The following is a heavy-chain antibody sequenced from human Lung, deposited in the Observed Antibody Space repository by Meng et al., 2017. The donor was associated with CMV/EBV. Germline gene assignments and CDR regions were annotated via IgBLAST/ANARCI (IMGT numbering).Heavy chain of an antibody. CDR1: GGSISSGGYY. J-gene: IGHJ4*02. CDR2: IYYSGST. V-gene: IGHV4-31*03. Sequence: SXTXSLXCTVSGGSISSGGYYWSWIRQHPGKGLEWIGYIYYSGSTYYNPSLKSRVTISVDTSKNQFSLKLSSVTAADTAVYYCARTHDSSGYFLCEYWVQGTXVTVSS. D-gene: IGHD3-22*01. CDR3: ARTHDSSGYFLCEY.